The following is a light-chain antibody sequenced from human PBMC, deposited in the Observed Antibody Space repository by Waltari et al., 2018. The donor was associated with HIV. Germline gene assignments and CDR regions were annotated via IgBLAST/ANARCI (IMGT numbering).Light chain of an antibody. CDR1: QSVITN. CDR2: GTS. Sequence: IVMTQSPAALSVSPVERATLSCRASQSVITNLAWYQQKPVQAPRLLIHGTSTRATGISDRFSGSGYGTEFTLTISSLQSEDFAVYYCHQYNNWPPWTFGQGTKVEIK. J-gene: IGKJ1*01. CDR3: HQYNNWPPWT. V-gene: IGKV3-15*01.